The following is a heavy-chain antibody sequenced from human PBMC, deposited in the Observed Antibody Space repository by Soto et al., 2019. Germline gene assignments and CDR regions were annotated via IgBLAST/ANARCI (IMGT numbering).Heavy chain of an antibody. V-gene: IGHV3-13*01. J-gene: IGHJ6*02. Sequence: LRLSFAASGFTFSSYDMHWVRQATGKGLEWVSAIGTAGDTYYPGSVKGRFTISRENAKNSLYLQMNSLRAGDTAVYYCARVHGREYYYGMDVWGQGTTVTVSS. CDR1: GFTFSSYD. CDR2: IGTAGDT. CDR3: ARVHGREYYYGMDV.